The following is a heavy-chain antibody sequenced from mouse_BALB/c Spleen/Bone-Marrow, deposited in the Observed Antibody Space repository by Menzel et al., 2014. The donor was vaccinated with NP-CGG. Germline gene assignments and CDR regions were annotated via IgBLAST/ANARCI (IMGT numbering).Heavy chain of an antibody. J-gene: IGHJ2*01. CDR3: TRLSLLRGYFDY. CDR1: GYTFTSHY. V-gene: IGHV1S81*02. Sequence: VQLQQSGAELVKPGTSVKLSCKASGYTFTSHYIYWVKQRPGQGLKWIGEINTNNGGTNFNEKFKSKATLTVDKSSSTAYMQLSSLPSEDSAVYYCTRLSLLRGYFDYWGQGTTLTVSS. D-gene: IGHD1-2*01. CDR2: INTNNGGT.